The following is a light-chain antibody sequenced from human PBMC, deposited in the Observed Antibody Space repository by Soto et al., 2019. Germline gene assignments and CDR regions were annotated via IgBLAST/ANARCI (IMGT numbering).Light chain of an antibody. CDR3: QQYGSSLPIT. Sequence: DIVLTQSPGTLSLSPGERATLSCRASQNFGGMFVAWYQQKLGQAPRLLIYGSSSRATGIPDRFSGSGSGTDFTLTISRLEPEDFAVYYCQQYGSSLPITFGQGTRLEIK. V-gene: IGKV3-20*01. CDR1: QNFGGMF. J-gene: IGKJ5*01. CDR2: GSS.